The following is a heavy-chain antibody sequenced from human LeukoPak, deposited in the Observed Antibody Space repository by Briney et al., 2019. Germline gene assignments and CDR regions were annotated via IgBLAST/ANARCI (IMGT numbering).Heavy chain of an antibody. Sequence: TSGGSLRLSCATSGFTFSSYSMNWIRQAPGKGLEWVSSISRSGTNIYYADSVEGRFTISRDNAKNSLYLEMNNLRAEDTAVYYCARDYASGSRSPGFHWGQGTPVTVSS. CDR2: ISRSGTNI. J-gene: IGHJ4*02. CDR3: ARDYASGSRSPGFH. V-gene: IGHV3-21*01. D-gene: IGHD3-10*01. CDR1: GFTFSSYS.